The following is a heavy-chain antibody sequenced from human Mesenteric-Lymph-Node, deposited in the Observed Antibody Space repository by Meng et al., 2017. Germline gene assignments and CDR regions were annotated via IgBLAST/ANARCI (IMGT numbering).Heavy chain of an antibody. V-gene: IGHV1-2*02. Sequence: ASVKVSCKASGYTFTGYYMHWVRQAPGQGREWRGWINPNSGGTNYAQKFQGRVTMTRETSISTAYMVLSRLRSDDTAVFYCARVRAVGGWGSFGYWGQGALVTVSS. CDR3: ARVRAVGGWGSFGY. CDR2: INPNSGGT. J-gene: IGHJ4*02. CDR1: GYTFTGYY. D-gene: IGHD3-16*01.